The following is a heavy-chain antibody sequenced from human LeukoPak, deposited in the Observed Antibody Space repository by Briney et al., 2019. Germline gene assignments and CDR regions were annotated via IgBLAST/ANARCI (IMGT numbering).Heavy chain of an antibody. CDR3: ARDRYYYDGLDY. Sequence: GASVKVSCKASGGTFSSYAISWVRQAPGQGLEWMGGIIPIFGTANYAQKFQGRVTITADESTSTAYMELSSLRSEDTAVYYCARDRYYYDGLDYWGQGTLVTVSS. D-gene: IGHD3-22*01. CDR1: GGTFSSYA. CDR2: IIPIFGTA. V-gene: IGHV1-69*13. J-gene: IGHJ4*02.